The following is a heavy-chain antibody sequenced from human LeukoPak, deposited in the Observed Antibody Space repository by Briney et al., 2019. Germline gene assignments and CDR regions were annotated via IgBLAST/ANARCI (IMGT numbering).Heavy chain of an antibody. J-gene: IGHJ5*02. CDR2: IKQDGSEK. CDR1: GFTFSSYW. Sequence: GGSLRLSCVASGFTFSSYWMSWVRQTPGKGLEWVANIKQDGSEKNYIDSVKGRFTISRDNAKDSLYLQMNSLRADDTAIYYCARERGSGSYHPFDPWGQGTLAIVSS. V-gene: IGHV3-7*01. CDR3: ARERGSGSYHPFDP. D-gene: IGHD3-10*01.